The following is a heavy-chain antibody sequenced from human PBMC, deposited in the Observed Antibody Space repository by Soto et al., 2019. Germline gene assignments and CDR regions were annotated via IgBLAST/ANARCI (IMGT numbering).Heavy chain of an antibody. CDR3: AREPVI. D-gene: IGHD3-10*01. V-gene: IGHV4-31*03. Sequence: TSETMCLTCTVSGGSIRSGGYYWSWIRQHPGKGLEWIGYIYYSGSTYYNPSLKSRVTISVDTSKNQFSLKLSSVTAADTAVYYCAREPVIWGQGTLVTVSS. CDR1: GGSIRSGGYY. J-gene: IGHJ4*02. CDR2: IYYSGST.